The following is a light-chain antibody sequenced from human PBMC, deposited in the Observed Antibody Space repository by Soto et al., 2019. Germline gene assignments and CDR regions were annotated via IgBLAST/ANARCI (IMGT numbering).Light chain of an antibody. V-gene: IGKV1-13*02. J-gene: IGKJ4*01. CDR2: DAS. CDR3: QQFNSDHLT. Sequence: AIQLTQSPSSLSASVGDRVTITCRASQGISSALAWYQQKPGKAPKLLIYDASTLESGVPSRFSGSGSGTEFTLTISSLQPEDFATYYCQQFNSDHLTFGGGTKVEIK. CDR1: QGISSA.